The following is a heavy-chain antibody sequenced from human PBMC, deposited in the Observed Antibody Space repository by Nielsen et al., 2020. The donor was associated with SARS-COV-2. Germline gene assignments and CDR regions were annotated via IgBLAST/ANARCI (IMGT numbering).Heavy chain of an antibody. CDR1: GFTFSSYA. D-gene: IGHD3-22*01. J-gene: IGHJ2*01. CDR2: ISGSGGST. CDR3: AKGDSSKNWYFDL. V-gene: IGHV3-23*01. Sequence: GESLKISCAASGFTFSSYAMSWVRQAPGEGLEWVSAISGSGGSTYYADSVKGRFTISRDNSKNTLYLQMNSLRAEDTAVYYCAKGDSSKNWYFDLWGRGTLVTVSS.